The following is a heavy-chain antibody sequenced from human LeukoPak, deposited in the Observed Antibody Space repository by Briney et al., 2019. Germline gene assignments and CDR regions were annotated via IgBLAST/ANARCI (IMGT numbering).Heavy chain of an antibody. CDR1: GGSFGGYY. CDR2: INHSGST. V-gene: IGHV4-34*01. Sequence: SETLSLTCAVYGGSFGGYYWSWIRQPPGKGLEWIGEINHSGSTNYNPSLKSRVTISVDTSKNQFSLKLSSVTAAATAVYYCARGGGRNWNYLDYWGQGTLVTVSS. J-gene: IGHJ4*02. D-gene: IGHD1-20*01. CDR3: ARGGGRNWNYLDY.